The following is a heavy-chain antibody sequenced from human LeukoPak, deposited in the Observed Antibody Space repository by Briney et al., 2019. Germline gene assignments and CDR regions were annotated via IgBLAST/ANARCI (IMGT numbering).Heavy chain of an antibody. J-gene: IGHJ6*02. V-gene: IGHV4-59*01. CDR3: VRAWGETRYYYYGLDV. CDR2: LSDTGST. Sequence: PSETLSLTCTVSGDSISNYYWNWIRQPAGKALEWIGYLSDTGSTNYNPSLKSRVTISADTPKKQLSLKVRSVTAADTAVYYCVRAWGETRYYYYGLDVWGQGTTVTVSS. CDR1: GDSISNYY. D-gene: IGHD1-26*01.